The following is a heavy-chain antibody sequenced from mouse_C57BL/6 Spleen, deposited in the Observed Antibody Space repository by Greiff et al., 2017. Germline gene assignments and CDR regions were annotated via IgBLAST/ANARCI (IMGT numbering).Heavy chain of an antibody. J-gene: IGHJ2*01. V-gene: IGHV1-39*01. CDR2: IHPNYGTT. CDR3: ARSIKLGPMDY. D-gene: IGHD4-1*01. Sequence: VQLKQSGPELVKPGASVKISCKASGYSFTDYNMHWVKQSNGKSLEWIGVIHPNYGTTRYNPKFKGKATLTVDQSSSTAYLQLNSLTSDDSAFYYCARSIKLGPMDYWGKGTTLTVAS. CDR1: GYSFTDYN.